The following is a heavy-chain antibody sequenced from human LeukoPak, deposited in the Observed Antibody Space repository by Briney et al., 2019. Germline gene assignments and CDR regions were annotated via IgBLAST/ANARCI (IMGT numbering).Heavy chain of an antibody. J-gene: IGHJ4*02. Sequence: ASVKVSCKASGYTFTGYFMHWVRQAPGQGLEWMGWINPNSGGTNYAQKFQGRVTMTRDTSISTAYMELSRLRSDDTAVYYCAREVDIVVVPAGLAGDYWGQGTLVTVSS. CDR1: GYTFTGYF. D-gene: IGHD2-2*03. V-gene: IGHV1-2*02. CDR2: INPNSGGT. CDR3: AREVDIVVVPAGLAGDY.